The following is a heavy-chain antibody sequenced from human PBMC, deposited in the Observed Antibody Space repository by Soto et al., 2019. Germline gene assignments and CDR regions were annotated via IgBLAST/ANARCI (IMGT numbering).Heavy chain of an antibody. J-gene: IGHJ3*02. CDR1: GFTFSTYA. Sequence: GGSLRLSCAASGFTFSTYAMTWVRQAPGKGLEWVSSISGSGDSIYYADSVKGRFTISRDNSNNTLYLQMNSLRAEDTAVYYCAKDRPYYESSDSPLGAFDIWAQGTMVTVSS. CDR2: ISGSGDSI. D-gene: IGHD3-22*01. V-gene: IGHV3-23*01. CDR3: AKDRPYYESSDSPLGAFDI.